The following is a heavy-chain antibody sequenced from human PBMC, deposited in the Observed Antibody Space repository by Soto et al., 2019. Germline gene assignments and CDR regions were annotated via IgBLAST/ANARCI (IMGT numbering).Heavy chain of an antibody. J-gene: IGHJ4*02. CDR2: ISSSSSTI. CDR1: GFTFSGYN. V-gene: IGHV3-48*01. CDR3: ARSSQWLVGGLDY. Sequence: EVQLVESGGGLVQPGGSLRLSCAASGFTFSGYNMNWVRQAPGKGLEWVSYISSSSSTIYYADSVKGRFTISRDNAKNSLYRQMNSLRAEDTAVYYCARSSQWLVGGLDYWGQGTLVTVSS. D-gene: IGHD6-19*01.